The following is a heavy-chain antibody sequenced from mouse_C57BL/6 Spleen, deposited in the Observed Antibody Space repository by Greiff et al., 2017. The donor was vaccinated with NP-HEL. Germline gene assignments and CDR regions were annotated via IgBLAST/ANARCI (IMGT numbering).Heavy chain of an antibody. CDR3: AREHYDNPWFAY. D-gene: IGHD2-1*01. CDR1: GYTFTDYN. J-gene: IGHJ3*01. CDR2: INPNNGGT. V-gene: IGHV1-18*01. Sequence: EVQLQQSGPELVKPGASVKIPCKASGYTFTDYNMDWVKQSHGKRLEWIGDINPNNGGTNYTQKFKGKATLTVDKPSSTAYMELRSLTSEDTAVYYCAREHYDNPWFAYWGQGTLVTVSA.